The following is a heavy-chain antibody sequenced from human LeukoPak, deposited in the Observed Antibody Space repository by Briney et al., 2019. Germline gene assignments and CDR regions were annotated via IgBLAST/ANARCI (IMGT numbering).Heavy chain of an antibody. CDR3: ARGGGSGSYYYYYYYMDV. Sequence: SETLSLTCSVSGYAISSGYFWGWIRQPPGKGLEWIGTIYHSGSTYYNPSLKSRVTISVDTSKNQFSLKLSSVTAADTAVYYCARGGGSGSYYYYYYYMDVWGKGTTVTVSS. CDR2: IYHSGST. CDR1: GYAISSGYF. D-gene: IGHD3-10*01. V-gene: IGHV4-38-2*02. J-gene: IGHJ6*03.